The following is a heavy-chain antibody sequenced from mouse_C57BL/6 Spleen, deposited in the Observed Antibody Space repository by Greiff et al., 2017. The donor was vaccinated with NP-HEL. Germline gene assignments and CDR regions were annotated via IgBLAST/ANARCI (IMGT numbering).Heavy chain of an antibody. CDR2: IYPGDGDT. D-gene: IGHD1-1*01. J-gene: IGHJ3*01. Sequence: QVQLKESGPELVKPGASVKISCKASGYAFSSSWLTWVKQRPGKGLEWIGRIYPGDGDTNYNGKFKGKATLTADKSSSTAYMQLSSLTSEDSAVYFCVYGSSFAYWGQGTLVTVSA. V-gene: IGHV1-82*01. CDR3: VYGSSFAY. CDR1: GYAFSSSW.